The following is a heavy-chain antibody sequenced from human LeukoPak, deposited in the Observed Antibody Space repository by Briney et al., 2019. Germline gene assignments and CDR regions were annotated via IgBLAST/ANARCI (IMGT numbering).Heavy chain of an antibody. Sequence: SETLSLTCTVSGGSISGSSQYWGWIRQPPGKGLEWIGSIHCSGKPYDNPSLKSRFTMSVDTSKNQFSLKLSSVTAADTALYYCARLLYDSRGHQYFDYWGQGTLVTVSS. V-gene: IGHV4-39*01. J-gene: IGHJ4*02. CDR1: GGSISGSSQY. CDR2: IHCSGKP. CDR3: ARLLYDSRGHQYFDY. D-gene: IGHD3-22*01.